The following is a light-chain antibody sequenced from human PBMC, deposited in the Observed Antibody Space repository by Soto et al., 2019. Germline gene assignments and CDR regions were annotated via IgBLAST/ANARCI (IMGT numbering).Light chain of an antibody. V-gene: IGKV3-15*01. Sequence: IVMTQCRPSLSVKQGERATLSCRASQNIYSNIAWYQQRPGQAPRLLIYRASTRATGVPARFSGSGSGTEFTLTISSLQSEDFTVYSCLQYHNLWACGQGTKVDIK. CDR3: LQYHNLWA. CDR2: RAS. CDR1: QNIYSN. J-gene: IGKJ1*01.